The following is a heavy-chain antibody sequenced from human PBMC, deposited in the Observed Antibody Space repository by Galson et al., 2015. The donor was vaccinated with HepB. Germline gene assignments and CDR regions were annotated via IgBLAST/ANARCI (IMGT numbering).Heavy chain of an antibody. CDR3: AHRPLTFRSDAGGYWNYFNA. D-gene: IGHD2-21*01. V-gene: IGHV2-5*02. CDR2: IYWDDDK. J-gene: IGHJ4*02. CDR1: GFSITTAGVG. Sequence: PALVKPTQTLTLTCTLSGFSITTAGVGVGWIRQPPGRALEWLGIIYWDDDKHYSPTLRNRLAITKDTSKNQVVLTMTSMDPVDTGTYFCAHRPLTFRSDAGGYWNYFNAWGPGTLVTVSS.